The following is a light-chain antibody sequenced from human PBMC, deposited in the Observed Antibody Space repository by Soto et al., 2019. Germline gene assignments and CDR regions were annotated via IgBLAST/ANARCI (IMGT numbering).Light chain of an antibody. CDR3: QQYNSYSYT. Sequence: DIQMTQSPSTLCASVGDRVTITCRASQSISSWLAWYQQKPGKAPKLLIYDASSLESGVPSRFSGSGSGTEFTLTISSLQPDDFATYYCQQYNSYSYTFGQGTKVDIK. J-gene: IGKJ2*01. CDR2: DAS. V-gene: IGKV1-5*01. CDR1: QSISSW.